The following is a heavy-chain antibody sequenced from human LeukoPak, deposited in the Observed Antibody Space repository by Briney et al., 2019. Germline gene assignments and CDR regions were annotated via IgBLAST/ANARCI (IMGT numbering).Heavy chain of an antibody. J-gene: IGHJ5*02. V-gene: IGHV4-34*01. CDR2: INHSGSA. CDR1: GGSFSGYY. Sequence: SETLSLTCAVYGGSFSGYYWSWIRQPPGKGLEWIGEINHSGSANYNPSLKSRVTISVDTSKNQFSLKLSSVTAADTAVYYCARGQPGWSGSNNWFDPWGQGTLVTVSS. CDR3: ARGQPGWSGSNNWFDP. D-gene: IGHD3-3*01.